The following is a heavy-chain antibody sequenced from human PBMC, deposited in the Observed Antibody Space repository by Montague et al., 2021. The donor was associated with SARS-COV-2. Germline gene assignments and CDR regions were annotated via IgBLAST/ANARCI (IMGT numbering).Heavy chain of an antibody. CDR1: GYSISSGHY. CDR3: ARERGYCSGGSCYSGWFGP. V-gene: IGHV4-38-2*02. D-gene: IGHD2-15*01. CDR2: IYHSGST. J-gene: IGHJ5*02. Sequence: SETLSLTCTVSGYSISSGHYWGWVRQPPGKGLEWIGSIYHSGSTYYNPSLKSRVTISVDTSKNQFSLKLSSVTAADTAVYYCARERGYCSGGSCYSGWFGPWGQGTLVTVSS.